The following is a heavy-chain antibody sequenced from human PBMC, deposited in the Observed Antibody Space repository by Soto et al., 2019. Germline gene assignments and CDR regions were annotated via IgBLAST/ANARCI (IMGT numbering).Heavy chain of an antibody. CDR2: VSYSGST. CDR3: ARHRSHSGSFCFGP. CDR1: VGAIGGYY. D-gene: IGHD6-19*01. V-gene: IGHV4-59*08. J-gene: IGHJ5*02. Sequence: SESVSLTCSLSVGAIGGYYWSCIRDPPGKSLEWIGYVSYSGSTDYHPSLKSRVSISIDTSKNQFSLKMISVTAADTAVYYCARHRSHSGSFCFGPLGQVALVHVS.